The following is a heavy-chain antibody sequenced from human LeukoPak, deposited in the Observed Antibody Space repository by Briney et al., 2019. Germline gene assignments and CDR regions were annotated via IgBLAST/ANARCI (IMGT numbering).Heavy chain of an antibody. CDR2: ISYGGSNK. J-gene: IGHJ5*02. D-gene: IGHD6-13*01. V-gene: IGHV3-30*18. CDR1: GFTFSRYG. CDR3: AKGYGQRLVNNWFDP. Sequence: GGSLRLSCAASGFTFSRYGMHWVRHAPGKGLEWVAVISYGGSNKYYGDSVKGRFTISRDNSKNTLYLQMNSLRAEDTAVYYCAKGYGQRLVNNWFDPWGQGTLVTAPS.